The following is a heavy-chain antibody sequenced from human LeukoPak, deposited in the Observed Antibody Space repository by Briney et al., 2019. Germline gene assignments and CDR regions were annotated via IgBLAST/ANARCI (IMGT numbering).Heavy chain of an antibody. CDR2: INPNSGGT. J-gene: IGHJ4*02. CDR3: ARVPGSGYDHPNLFDY. D-gene: IGHD5-12*01. Sequence: ASVKVSCKASGYTFTGYYMHWVRQAPGQGLEWMGWINPNSGGTNYAQKFQGRVTMTRDTSISTAYMELSRLRSDDTAVYYCARVPGSGYDHPNLFDYWGQGTLVTVSS. V-gene: IGHV1-2*02. CDR1: GYTFTGYY.